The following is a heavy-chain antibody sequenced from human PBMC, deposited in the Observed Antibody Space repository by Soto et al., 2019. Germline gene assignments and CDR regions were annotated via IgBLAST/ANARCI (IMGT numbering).Heavy chain of an antibody. Sequence: QVQLVQSGAEVKKPGSSVKVSCKASGGTFSSYAISWVRQAPGQGLEWMGGIIPIFGTANYAQKFQGRVTITADEYTSTAYMELSSLRSEDTAVYYCARVGTTPDDERCYYFDYWGQGTLVTVSS. J-gene: IGHJ4*02. CDR1: GGTFSSYA. V-gene: IGHV1-69*01. D-gene: IGHD1-7*01. CDR3: ARVGTTPDDERCYYFDY. CDR2: IIPIFGTA.